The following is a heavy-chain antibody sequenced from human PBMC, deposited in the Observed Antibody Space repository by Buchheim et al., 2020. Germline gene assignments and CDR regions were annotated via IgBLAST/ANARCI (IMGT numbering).Heavy chain of an antibody. Sequence: QVQLVESGGGVVQPGRSLRLSCAASGFTFSSYGMHWVRQAPGKGLEWVAVISYDGSNKYYADSVKGRFTISRDNSKNTLDLQMNSLRAEDTAVYYCAKDGTAVAGRSFDYWGQGTL. V-gene: IGHV3-30*18. CDR1: GFTFSSYG. CDR2: ISYDGSNK. CDR3: AKDGTAVAGRSFDY. J-gene: IGHJ4*02. D-gene: IGHD6-19*01.